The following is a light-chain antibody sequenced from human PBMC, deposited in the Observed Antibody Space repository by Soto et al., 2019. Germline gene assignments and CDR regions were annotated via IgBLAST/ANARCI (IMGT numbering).Light chain of an antibody. Sequence: EIVMTQSPATLCVSPGERATLACRASESVSDNYLAWYQQKSGQAPRLLIYGASSRATGIPARFSGSGSGTDFTLTISSLEPEDFAVYYCQQYGSSTRTFGQGTKVDIK. CDR2: GAS. CDR1: ESVSDNY. CDR3: QQYGSSTRT. J-gene: IGKJ1*01. V-gene: IGKV3-20*01.